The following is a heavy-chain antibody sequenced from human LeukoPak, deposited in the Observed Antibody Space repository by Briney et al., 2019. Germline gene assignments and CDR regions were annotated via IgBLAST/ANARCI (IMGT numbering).Heavy chain of an antibody. CDR2: ISWDGGSR. D-gene: IGHD5-24*01. Sequence: GGSLRLSCAASGFSFDEYAMHWVRQPSGKGLEWVSLISWDGGSRYYPYSVKGRFTISRDNSKNSLYLQMNSLRADDTALYYCAKTSIRWLQTYYFDYWGRGTLVSVSS. CDR1: GFSFDEYA. CDR3: AKTSIRWLQTYYFDY. J-gene: IGHJ4*02. V-gene: IGHV3-43D*04.